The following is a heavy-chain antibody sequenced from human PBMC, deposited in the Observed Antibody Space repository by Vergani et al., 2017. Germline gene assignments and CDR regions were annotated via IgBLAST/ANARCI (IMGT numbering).Heavy chain of an antibody. Sequence: QVQLQQWGGGLLKPSETLSLTCVVNGGSFTSYHWTWIRQSPGEGLEWVGDIDHTGRPDYNPSLKSRLTMSVDKSRNQFSLTLNSVTATDTAIYFCARVNTETNGQLYYYYYMDVWGQGTLVTVSS. D-gene: IGHD4-11*01. J-gene: IGHJ6*03. CDR3: ARVNTETNGQLYYYYYMDV. CDR1: GGSFTSYH. V-gene: IGHV4-34*01. CDR2: IDHTGRP.